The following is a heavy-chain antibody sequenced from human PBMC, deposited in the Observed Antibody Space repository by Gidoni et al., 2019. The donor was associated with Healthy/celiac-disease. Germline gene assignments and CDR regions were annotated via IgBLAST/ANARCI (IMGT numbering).Heavy chain of an antibody. CDR3: TASSGWSDY. D-gene: IGHD6-19*01. J-gene: IGHJ4*02. V-gene: IGHV3-15*07. CDR1: VFTFSNAW. Sequence: EVQLVEFGGGLVKPGGSLRLSCAASVFTFSNAWMNWARRAPGKGLEWNGRIKSKTDGGTTDYAAPVKGRFTISRDDSKNTLYLQSNSLKTEDTAVYYCTASSGWSDYWGQGTLVTVSS. CDR2: IKSKTDGGTT.